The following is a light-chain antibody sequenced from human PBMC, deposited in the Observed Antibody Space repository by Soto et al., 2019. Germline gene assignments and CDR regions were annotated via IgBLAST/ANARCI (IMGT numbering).Light chain of an antibody. CDR2: DNN. CDR1: SSNIGNNY. J-gene: IGLJ1*01. CDR3: GTWDSSLSVGV. Sequence: QSVLTQPPSVSAAAGQTVTIPCSGSSSNIGNNYVSWYQHLPGTVPQLLIYDNNKRPSGIPDRFSGSKSGTSATLGITGLQTGDEADYYCGTWDSSLSVGVFGTGTKLTVL. V-gene: IGLV1-51*01.